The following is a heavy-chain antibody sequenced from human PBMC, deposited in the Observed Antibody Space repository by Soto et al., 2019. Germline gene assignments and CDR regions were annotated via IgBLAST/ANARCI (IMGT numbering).Heavy chain of an antibody. CDR3: ARDGNGNILTGYSVRYYGMDV. CDR1: GGSISRGGYY. CDR2: IYYSGST. Sequence: PSETLSVTRSLSGGSISRGGYYWSWIRQHPGKGLEWIGYIYYSGSTYYNPSLKSRVTISVDTSKNQFSLKLSSVTAADTAVYYCARDGNGNILTGYSVRYYGMDVWGQGTTVTVS. V-gene: IGHV4-31*03. D-gene: IGHD3-9*01. J-gene: IGHJ6*02.